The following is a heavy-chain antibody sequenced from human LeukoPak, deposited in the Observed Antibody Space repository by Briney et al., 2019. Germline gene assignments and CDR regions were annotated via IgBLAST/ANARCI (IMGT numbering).Heavy chain of an antibody. V-gene: IGHV4-39*07. D-gene: IGHD1-26*01. Sequence: SETLSLTCTVSGGSISSSSYYWGWIRQPPGKGLEWIGSIYYSGSTYYNPSLKSRVTISVDKSKNQFSLKLSSVTAADTAVYYCARLSGSYASSWGQGTLVTVPS. CDR1: GGSISSSSYY. CDR3: ARLSGSYASS. CDR2: IYYSGST. J-gene: IGHJ4*02.